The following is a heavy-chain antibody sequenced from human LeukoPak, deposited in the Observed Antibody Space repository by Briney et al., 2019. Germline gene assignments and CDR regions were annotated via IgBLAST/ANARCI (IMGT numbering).Heavy chain of an antibody. CDR3: GVDIVATRVFDY. CDR2: ISSSSSYI. J-gene: IGHJ4*02. Sequence: AGNLRFSAAGSGFTCSSYSMNWLPPAPGLGLMGVSSISSSSSYINYAESLKGRFTISRDNAKNSLYLQMNSLRAEDTAVYYCGVDIVATRVFDYWGQGTLVTVSS. V-gene: IGHV3-21*01. CDR1: GFTCSSYS. D-gene: IGHD5-12*01.